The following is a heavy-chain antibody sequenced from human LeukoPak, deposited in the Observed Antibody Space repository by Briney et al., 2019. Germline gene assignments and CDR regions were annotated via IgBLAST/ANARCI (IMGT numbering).Heavy chain of an antibody. V-gene: IGHV1-46*01. CDR3: ARDYGWAALGYYFDY. Sequence: GASVKVSCKASGYTFTSYYMHWVRQAPGQGLEWMGIINPSGGSTSYAQKFQGRVTMTRDTSTSTVYMELSSLRSEDTAVYYCARDYGWAALGYYFDYWGQGTLVTVSS. J-gene: IGHJ4*02. CDR2: INPSGGST. CDR1: GYTFTSYY. D-gene: IGHD2-8*02.